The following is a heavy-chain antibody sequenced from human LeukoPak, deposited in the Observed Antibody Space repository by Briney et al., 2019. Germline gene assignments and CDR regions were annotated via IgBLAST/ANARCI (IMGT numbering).Heavy chain of an antibody. CDR3: ARHTDIAALSSLNY. CDR2: SYYSGST. CDR1: GGSISSYY. V-gene: IGHV4-59*08. J-gene: IGHJ4*02. D-gene: IGHD6-13*01. Sequence: SETLSLTCTVSGGSISSYYWSWIRQPPGKGLEWSGDSYYSGSTNYNPSLKSRVTISVDTSKNQFSLKLSSVTAADTAVYYCARHTDIAALSSLNYWGQGTLVTVSS.